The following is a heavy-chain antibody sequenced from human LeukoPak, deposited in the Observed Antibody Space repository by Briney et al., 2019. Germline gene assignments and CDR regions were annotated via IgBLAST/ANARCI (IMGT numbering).Heavy chain of an antibody. CDR1: GGTFSSYA. Sequence: ASVKVSCKASGGTFSSYAISWVRQAPGQGLEWMGGIIPIFGTANYAQKFQGRVTITTDESTSTAYMELSSLRSEDTAVYYCAREETGIAAPRGWGQGTLVTVSS. J-gene: IGHJ4*02. D-gene: IGHD6-13*01. CDR2: IIPIFGTA. CDR3: AREETGIAAPRG. V-gene: IGHV1-69*05.